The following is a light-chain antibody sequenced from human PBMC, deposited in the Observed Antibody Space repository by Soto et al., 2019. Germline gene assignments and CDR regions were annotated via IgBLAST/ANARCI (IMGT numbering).Light chain of an antibody. V-gene: IGLV1-40*01. CDR1: NSNIGAGYD. J-gene: IGLJ2*01. CDR3: QSYDSSLSGSVV. CDR2: GNS. Sequence: QPVLTQPPSVSGAPGQRVTISCTGSNSNIGAGYDVHWYQQLPGTAPKLLIYGNSNRPSGVPDRFSGSKSGTSASLAITGLQAEDEADYYCQSYDSSLSGSVVFGGGTKVTVL.